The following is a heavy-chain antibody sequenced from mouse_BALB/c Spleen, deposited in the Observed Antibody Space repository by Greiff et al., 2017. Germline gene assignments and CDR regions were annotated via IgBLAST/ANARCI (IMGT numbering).Heavy chain of an antibody. CDR3: AKYDYDRTWFAY. J-gene: IGHJ3*01. V-gene: IGHV7-3*02. CDR2: IRNKANGYTT. CDR1: GLTFTDYY. Sequence: EVHLVESGGGLVQPGGSLRLSCATSGLTFTDYYMSWVRQPPGKALEWLGFIRNKANGYTTEYSASVKGRFTISRDNSQSILYLQMKTLRAEDSATYYCAKYDYDRTWFAYWGQGTLVTVSA. D-gene: IGHD2-4*01.